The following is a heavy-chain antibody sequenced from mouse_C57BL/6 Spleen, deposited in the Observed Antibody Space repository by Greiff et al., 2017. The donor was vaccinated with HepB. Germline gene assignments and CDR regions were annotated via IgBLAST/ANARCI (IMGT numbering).Heavy chain of an antibody. J-gene: IGHJ2*01. CDR3: ARPDYYFDY. CDR2: IYPRSGNT. Sequence: VKLQQSGAELARPGASVKLSCKASGYTFTSYGISWVKQRTGQGLEWIGEIYPRSGNTYYNEKFKGKATLTADKSSSTAYMELRSLTSEDSAVYFCARPDYYFDYWGQGTTLTVSS. V-gene: IGHV1-81*01. CDR1: GYTFTSYG.